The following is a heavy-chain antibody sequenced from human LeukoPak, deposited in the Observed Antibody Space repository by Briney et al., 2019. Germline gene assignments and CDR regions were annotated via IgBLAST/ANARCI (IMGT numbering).Heavy chain of an antibody. CDR2: ISYDGSNK. J-gene: IGHJ6*04. D-gene: IGHD3-10*01. CDR1: GFTFSSYA. V-gene: IGHV3-30*04. Sequence: GRSLRLSCAASGFTFSSYAMHWVRQAPGKGLEWVAVISYDGSNKYYADSVKGRFTISRDNAKSSLYLQMNSLRAEDTAVYYCARDYYGSGSYYNAGMDVWGKGTTVTVSS. CDR3: ARDYYGSGSYYNAGMDV.